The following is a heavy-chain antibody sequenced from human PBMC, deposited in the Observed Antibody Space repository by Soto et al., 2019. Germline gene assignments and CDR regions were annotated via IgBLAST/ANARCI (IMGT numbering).Heavy chain of an antibody. CDR3: ARDERGYNYVSDYGLDV. CDR1: GGTFNSHT. CDR2: IIPTLEIV. V-gene: IGHV1-69*08. J-gene: IGHJ6*02. Sequence: QVQLVQSGAELKKPGSSVKVSCEASGGTFNSHTIIAWVRQAPGQGPEWMGRIIPTLEIVGYAQKFQDRFTTTADRPTTTAFMELRSLVSEDTAVYYCARDERGYNYVSDYGLDVWGQGTMVTVS. D-gene: IGHD5-18*01.